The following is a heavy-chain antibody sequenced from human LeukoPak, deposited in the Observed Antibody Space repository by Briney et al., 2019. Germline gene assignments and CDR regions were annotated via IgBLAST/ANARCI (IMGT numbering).Heavy chain of an antibody. J-gene: IGHJ5*02. D-gene: IGHD3-10*01. CDR1: GGSISSSSYY. CDR3: AVRGSNWFDP. Sequence: SETLSLTCTVSGGSISSSSYYWGWIRQPPGKGLEWIGSIYYSGSTYYNPSLKSRVTISVDTSKNQFSLKLSSVTAADTAVYYCAVRGSNWFDPWGQGTLVTVSS. V-gene: IGHV4-39*07. CDR2: IYYSGST.